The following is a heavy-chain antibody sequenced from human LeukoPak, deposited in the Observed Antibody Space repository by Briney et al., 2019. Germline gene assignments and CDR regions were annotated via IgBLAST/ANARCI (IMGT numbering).Heavy chain of an antibody. CDR3: ARGLGIFDL. J-gene: IGHJ2*01. Sequence: PSETLSLTCTVSGGSISSTSYYWGWIRQPPGKGLEWLSYISSSSSTIYYADSVKGRFTISRDNAKNSLYLQMNSLRDEDTAVYYCARGLGIFDLWGRGTLVTVSS. V-gene: IGHV3-48*02. CDR2: ISSSSSTI. CDR1: GGSISSTS. D-gene: IGHD7-27*01.